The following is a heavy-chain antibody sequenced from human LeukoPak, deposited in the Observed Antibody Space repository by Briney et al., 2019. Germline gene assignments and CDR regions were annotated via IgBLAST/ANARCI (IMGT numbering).Heavy chain of an antibody. Sequence: ASETLSLTCAVYGGSFSGYYWSWIRQPPGKGLEWIGEINHSGRTNYNPSLKCRVTISVDTSKNQFSLKQSSVTAADTAVYYCASTSYDSKRYYFDYWGQGTLVTVSS. V-gene: IGHV4-34*01. CDR1: GGSFSGYY. D-gene: IGHD3-22*01. CDR2: INHSGRT. J-gene: IGHJ4*02. CDR3: ASTSYDSKRYYFDY.